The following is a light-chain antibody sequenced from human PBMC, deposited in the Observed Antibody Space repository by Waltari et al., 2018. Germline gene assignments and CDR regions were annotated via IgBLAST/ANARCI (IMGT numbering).Light chain of an antibody. V-gene: IGLV2-23*01. Sequence: QSDLTQPASVSGSPGQSVTISCTGTSSDVGGYNLVSWYQHHTGRAPKRMIYEANKRPPWVSNRFYGSKSGITASLTISGLQAEDEADYYCCSYAGTITPYVFGSGTKVTGL. J-gene: IGLJ1*01. CDR2: EAN. CDR3: CSYAGTITPYV. CDR1: SSDVGGYNL.